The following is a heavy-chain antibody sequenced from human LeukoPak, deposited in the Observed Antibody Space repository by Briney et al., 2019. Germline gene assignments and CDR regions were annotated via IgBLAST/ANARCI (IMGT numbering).Heavy chain of an antibody. D-gene: IGHD3-3*01. Sequence: GGSLRLSCAASGFTFSSYWMHWVRQAPGKGLVWVSRINTDGSSTSYADSVKGRFTISRDNAKNTLYLQMNSLRAEDTAVYYCARDGKVLEWLLPYYWGQGTLVTVSS. CDR3: ARDGKVLEWLLPYY. V-gene: IGHV3-74*01. J-gene: IGHJ4*02. CDR1: GFTFSSYW. CDR2: INTDGSST.